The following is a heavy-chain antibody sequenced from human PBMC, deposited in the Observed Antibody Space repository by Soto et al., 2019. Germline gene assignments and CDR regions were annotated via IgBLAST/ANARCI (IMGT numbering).Heavy chain of an antibody. J-gene: IGHJ6*02. D-gene: IGHD1-26*01. V-gene: IGHV3-30*18. CDR2: ISYDGNNK. CDR1: GFTFSSFG. Sequence: GGSLRLSCAASGFTFSSFGMHWVRQAPGKGLEWLAVISYDGNNKYFADSVKGRFTISRDNSKNTLYLQMNSLRVEDTAVYSCAKDFAPPATFYYYGMDVWGQGTTVTVSS. CDR3: AKDFAPPATFYYYGMDV.